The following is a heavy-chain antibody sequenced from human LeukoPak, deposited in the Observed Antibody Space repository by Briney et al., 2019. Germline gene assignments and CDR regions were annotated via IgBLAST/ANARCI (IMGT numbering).Heavy chain of an antibody. Sequence: SVKVSCKASGGTFSSYAISWVRQAPGQGLEWMGRIIPILGTANYAQKFQGRVTITTDESTSTAYMELSSLRSEDTAVYYCTSLLRGTYYYDSSGYYDWGQGTLVTVSS. CDR1: GGTFSSYA. CDR2: IIPILGTA. D-gene: IGHD3-22*01. J-gene: IGHJ4*02. CDR3: TSLLRGTYYYDSSGYYD. V-gene: IGHV1-69*05.